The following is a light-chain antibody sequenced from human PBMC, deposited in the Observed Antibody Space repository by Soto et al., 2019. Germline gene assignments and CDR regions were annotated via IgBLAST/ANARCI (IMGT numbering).Light chain of an antibody. V-gene: IGKV1-9*01. J-gene: IGKJ4*01. CDR2: AAS. Sequence: DIQLTQSPSFLSASVGDRVTITCRASQGISSYLAWYQQKPGKAPRLLIYAASTLQSGGPSRFSGSGSGTECTLTISSLQPEDFATYYCQQLNSYPLTFGGGTKVEIK. CDR3: QQLNSYPLT. CDR1: QGISSY.